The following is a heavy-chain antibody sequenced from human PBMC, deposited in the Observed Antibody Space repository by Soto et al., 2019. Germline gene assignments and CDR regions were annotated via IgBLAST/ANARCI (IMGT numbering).Heavy chain of an antibody. CDR1: GGSISSSNW. V-gene: IGHV4-4*02. CDR3: ARGPDYGGNSRAIAFDY. D-gene: IGHD4-17*01. J-gene: IGHJ4*02. CDR2: IYHSGST. Sequence: SETLSLTCAVSGGSISSSNWWSWVRQPPGKGLEWIGEIYHSGSTNYNPSLKSRVTISVDKSKNQFSLKLSSVTAADTAVYYCARGPDYGGNSRAIAFDYWGQGTLVTVSS.